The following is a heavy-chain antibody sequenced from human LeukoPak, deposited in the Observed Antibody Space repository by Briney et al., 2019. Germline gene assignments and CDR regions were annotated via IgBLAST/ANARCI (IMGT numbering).Heavy chain of an antibody. V-gene: IGHV4-61*02. Sequence: SETLSLTCTVSGGSISSGSYYWSWIRQPAGKGLEWIGRIYTSGSTNYNPSLKSRVTISVDTSKNQFSLKLSSVTAADTAVYYCAREGSYDSSGYYYVHYWGQGTLLTVSS. CDR2: IYTSGST. J-gene: IGHJ4*02. CDR1: GGSISSGSYY. D-gene: IGHD3-22*01. CDR3: AREGSYDSSGYYYVHY.